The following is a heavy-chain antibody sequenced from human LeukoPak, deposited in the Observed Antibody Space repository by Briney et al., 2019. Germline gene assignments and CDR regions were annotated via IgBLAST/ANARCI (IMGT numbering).Heavy chain of an antibody. CDR1: GFTFDDYA. J-gene: IGHJ3*02. V-gene: IGHV3-21*01. CDR2: ISSSSSYI. Sequence: PGGSLRLSCAASGFTFDDYAMHWVRQAPGKGLEWVSSISSSSSYIYYADSVKGRFTISRDNAKNSLYLQMNSLRAEDTAVYYCARDHLYSSGRTRPPFDIWGQGTMVTVSS. D-gene: IGHD6-19*01. CDR3: ARDHLYSSGRTRPPFDI.